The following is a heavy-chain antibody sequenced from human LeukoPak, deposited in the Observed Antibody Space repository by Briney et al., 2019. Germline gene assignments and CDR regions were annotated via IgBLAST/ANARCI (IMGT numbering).Heavy chain of an antibody. D-gene: IGHD5-24*01. V-gene: IGHV3-48*03. CDR3: AHDHGGYNSLGY. Sequence: PGGSLRLSCAASGFTFSSYEMNWVRQAPGKGLEWVSYISSSGSTIYYADSVKGRFTISRDNAKNSLYLQMNSLRAEDTAVYYRAHDHGGYNSLGYWGQGTLVTVSS. CDR1: GFTFSSYE. J-gene: IGHJ4*02. CDR2: ISSSGSTI.